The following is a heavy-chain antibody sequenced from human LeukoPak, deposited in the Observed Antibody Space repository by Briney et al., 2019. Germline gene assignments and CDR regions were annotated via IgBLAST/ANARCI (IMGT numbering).Heavy chain of an antibody. CDR1: GGSFSGYY. J-gene: IGHJ4*02. CDR2: INHSGST. CDR3: ARVQGWAAMGPFDY. D-gene: IGHD5-18*01. Sequence: SETLSLTCAVYGGSFSGYYWSWIRQPPGKGLEWIGEINHSGSTSYNPSLKRRVTISVDTSKNQFSLKLSSVTAADTAVYYCARVQGWAAMGPFDYWGQGTLVTVSS. V-gene: IGHV4-34*01.